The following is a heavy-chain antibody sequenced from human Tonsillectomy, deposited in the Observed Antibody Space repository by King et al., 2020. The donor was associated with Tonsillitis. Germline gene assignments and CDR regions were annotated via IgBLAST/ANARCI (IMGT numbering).Heavy chain of an antibody. CDR3: ARDRYYGSGRVYYYSYMDV. CDR2: IWYDGSNK. CDR1: GFTFSSYG. Sequence: VQLVESGGGVVQPGRSLRLSCAASGFTFSSYGMHWVRQAPGKGLEWVAVIWYDGSNKYYADSVKGRFTISRDNSKNTLYLQMNSLRAEDTAVYYCARDRYYGSGRVYYYSYMDVWGKGTTVTVSS. J-gene: IGHJ6*03. V-gene: IGHV3-33*08. D-gene: IGHD3-10*01.